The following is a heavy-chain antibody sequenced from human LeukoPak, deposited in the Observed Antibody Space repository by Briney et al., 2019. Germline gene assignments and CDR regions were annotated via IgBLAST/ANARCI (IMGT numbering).Heavy chain of an antibody. J-gene: IGHJ4*02. CDR1: GFTFSSYT. CDR2: ISSSSGYT. Sequence: GGSLRLSCAASGFTFSSYTMNWVRQAPGKGPECVSSISSSSGYTYYADSVKGRFTISRDKAKNSLYLQMSSLRAEDTAVYYFASTSTNDYWGQGTLVTVSS. V-gene: IGHV3-21*01. CDR3: ASTSTNDY. D-gene: IGHD2-8*01.